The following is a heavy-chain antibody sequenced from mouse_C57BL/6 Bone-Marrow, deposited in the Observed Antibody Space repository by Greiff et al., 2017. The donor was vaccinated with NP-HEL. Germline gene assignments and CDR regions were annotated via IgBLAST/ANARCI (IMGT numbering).Heavy chain of an antibody. J-gene: IGHJ2*01. CDR2: ISSGGSYT. V-gene: IGHV5-6*01. CDR1: GFTFSSYG. Sequence: EVNVVESGGDLVKPGGSLKLSCAASGFTFSSYGMSWVRQTPDKRLEWVATISSGGSYTYYPDSVKGRFTISRDNAKNTLYLQMSSLKSEDTAMYYCARHTRRQLRPYFDYWGQGTTLTVSS. CDR3: ARHTRRQLRPYFDY. D-gene: IGHD3-2*02.